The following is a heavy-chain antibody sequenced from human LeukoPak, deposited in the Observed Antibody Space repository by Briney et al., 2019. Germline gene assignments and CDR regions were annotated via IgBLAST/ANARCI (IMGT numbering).Heavy chain of an antibody. CDR1: GITFSSYG. Sequence: GGSLRLSCAASGITFSSYGMNWVRHAPRKALDWVSFVRIGGSFIYYADSVKGRFTISRDDAKNSLYLQMNSLTAEDTAEYYCARNKINTVTTGWYFDLWGRGTLVSVSS. D-gene: IGHD4-17*01. J-gene: IGHJ2*01. CDR3: ARNKINTVTTGWYFDL. V-gene: IGHV3-21*01. CDR2: VRIGGSFI.